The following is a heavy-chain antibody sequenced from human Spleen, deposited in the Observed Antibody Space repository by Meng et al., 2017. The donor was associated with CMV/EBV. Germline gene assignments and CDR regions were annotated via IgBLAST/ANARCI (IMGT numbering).Heavy chain of an antibody. Sequence: GGSLRLSCAASGFTFSTFAMHWVRQAPGKGLEWVAVISYDGNNEYYADSVKGRFTISRDTSKNTLYLQMNSLRVEDTAVYYCARGNGWNYAVEDSWGQGTLVTVSS. CDR2: ISYDGNNE. CDR1: GFTFSTFA. D-gene: IGHD1-7*01. V-gene: IGHV3-30*04. J-gene: IGHJ4*02. CDR3: ARGNGWNYAVEDS.